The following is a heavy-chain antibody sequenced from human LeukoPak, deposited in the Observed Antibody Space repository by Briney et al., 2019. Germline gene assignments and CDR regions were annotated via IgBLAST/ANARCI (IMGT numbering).Heavy chain of an antibody. Sequence: ASVKVSCKASGYTFTSYYMHWVRQAPGQGLEWMGIINPSGGSTSYAQKFQGRVTMTRDTSTSTVYTELSSLRSEDTAVYYCARDPVVVVPAAIYYNYGMDVWGQGTTVTVSS. D-gene: IGHD2-2*01. CDR2: INPSGGST. CDR1: GYTFTSYY. J-gene: IGHJ6*02. CDR3: ARDPVVVVPAAIYYNYGMDV. V-gene: IGHV1-46*01.